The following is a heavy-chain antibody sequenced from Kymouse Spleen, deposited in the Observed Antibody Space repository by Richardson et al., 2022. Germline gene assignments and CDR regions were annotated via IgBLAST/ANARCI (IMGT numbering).Heavy chain of an antibody. CDR1: GFTFSSYG. CDR2: ISYDGSNK. V-gene: IGHV3-30*18. CDR3: AKDPNNPYYYGMDV. Sequence: QVQLVESGGGVVQPGRSLRLSCAASGFTFSSYGMHWVRQAPGKGLEWVAVISYDGSNKYYADSVKGRFTISRDNSKNTLYLQMNSLRAEDTAVYYCAKDPNNPYYYGMDVWGQGTTVTVSS. J-gene: IGHJ6*02. D-gene: IGHD1-14*01.